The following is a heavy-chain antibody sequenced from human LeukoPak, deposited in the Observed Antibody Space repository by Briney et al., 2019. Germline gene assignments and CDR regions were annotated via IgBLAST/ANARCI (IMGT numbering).Heavy chain of an antibody. D-gene: IGHD3-3*01. Sequence: PGGSLRLSCAASGFTFSSYGMHWVRQAPGKGLEWVAVIWYDGSNKYYADSVKGQFTISRDNSKNTLYLQMNSLRAEDTAVYYCARGPAEWLFLEAYYYGMDVWGQGTTVTVSS. CDR3: ARGPAEWLFLEAYYYGMDV. J-gene: IGHJ6*02. CDR1: GFTFSSYG. CDR2: IWYDGSNK. V-gene: IGHV3-33*01.